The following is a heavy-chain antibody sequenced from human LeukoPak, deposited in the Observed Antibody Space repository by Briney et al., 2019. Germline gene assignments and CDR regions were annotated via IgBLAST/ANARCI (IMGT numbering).Heavy chain of an antibody. V-gene: IGHV3-23*01. D-gene: IGHD3-10*01. CDR3: AKEDGLLWFGDEPLYY. CDR2: ISGSGGST. CDR1: GFTFSTYA. Sequence: GGSLRLSCAASGFTFSTYAMGWVRQAAGKGLEWVPLISGSGGSTYYADSVKGRFTISRDNSKNTLYPQMNSLRAEDTAVYYCAKEDGLLWFGDEPLYYWGQGTLVTVSS. J-gene: IGHJ4*02.